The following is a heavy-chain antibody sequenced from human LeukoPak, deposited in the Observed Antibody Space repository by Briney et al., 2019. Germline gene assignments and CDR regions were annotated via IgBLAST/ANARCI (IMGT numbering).Heavy chain of an antibody. CDR1: GFTLSSYA. Sequence: SGGSLRLSCAASGFTLSSYAMSWVRQAPGKGLEWVSAISGSGGSTYYADSVKGRFTISRDNSKNTLYLQMNSLRAEDTAVYYCAKDRGVVVVAATPGYWFDPWGQGTLVTVSS. CDR2: ISGSGGST. D-gene: IGHD2-15*01. CDR3: AKDRGVVVVAATPGYWFDP. V-gene: IGHV3-23*01. J-gene: IGHJ5*02.